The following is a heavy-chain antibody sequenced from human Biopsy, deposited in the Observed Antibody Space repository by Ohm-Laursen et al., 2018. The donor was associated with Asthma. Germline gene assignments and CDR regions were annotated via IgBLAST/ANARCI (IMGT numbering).Heavy chain of an antibody. J-gene: IGHJ4*02. Sequence: SVKVSCKSLGGTFNTYVIGWVRQAPGQGLEGMGGINSVFGTTTYPQKFQDRITITADDSTSTVYMELSSLRSEDTAVYYCARKAGSCISRTCYSLDFWGQGTLITVSS. CDR3: ARKAGSCISRTCYSLDF. CDR2: INSVFGTT. CDR1: GGTFNTYV. D-gene: IGHD2-2*01. V-gene: IGHV1-69*13.